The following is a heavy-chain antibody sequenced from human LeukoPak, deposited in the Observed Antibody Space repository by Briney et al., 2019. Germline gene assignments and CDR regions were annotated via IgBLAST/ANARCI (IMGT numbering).Heavy chain of an antibody. V-gene: IGHV4-38-2*02. J-gene: IGHJ4*02. Sequence: ASETLSLTCTVSGGSISSYYWSWIRQPPGKGLEWIGSIYHSGSTYYNPSLKSRVTISVDTSKNQFSLKLSSVTAADTAVYYCARDLTSTVTTFDYWGQGTLVTVSS. CDR1: GGSISSYY. D-gene: IGHD4-17*01. CDR3: ARDLTSTVTTFDY. CDR2: IYHSGST.